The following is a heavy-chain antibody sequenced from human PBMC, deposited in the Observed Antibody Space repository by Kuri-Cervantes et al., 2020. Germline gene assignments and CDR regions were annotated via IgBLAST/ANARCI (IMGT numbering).Heavy chain of an antibody. Sequence: GGSLRLSCAASGFTFNDYYMSWIRQAPGKGLEWVSYISSSGSTIYYADSVKGRFTISRDNAKNSLYLQMNSLRAEDTAVYYCAKDMDPEYCSSTSCPDYYYYYMDVWGKGTTVTVSS. CDR1: GFTFNDYY. CDR3: AKDMDPEYCSSTSCPDYYYYYMDV. V-gene: IGHV3-11*01. CDR2: ISSSGSTI. D-gene: IGHD2-2*01. J-gene: IGHJ6*03.